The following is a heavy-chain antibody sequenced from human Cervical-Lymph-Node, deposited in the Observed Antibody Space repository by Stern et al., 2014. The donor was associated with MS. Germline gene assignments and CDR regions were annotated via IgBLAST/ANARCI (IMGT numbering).Heavy chain of an antibody. Sequence: QMQLVQSGAEVKKPGASVRVSCKASGYTFTDYYIHWVRLAPGQGLEWMGWINLNSGGTNYAQKFQGRVTMTRDTSISTAYMELNRLTSDDAAVFYCARDGQSGVDYWGQGTLVTVS. CDR1: GYTFTDYY. CDR2: INLNSGGT. J-gene: IGHJ4*02. D-gene: IGHD1-26*01. CDR3: ARDGQSGVDY. V-gene: IGHV1-2*02.